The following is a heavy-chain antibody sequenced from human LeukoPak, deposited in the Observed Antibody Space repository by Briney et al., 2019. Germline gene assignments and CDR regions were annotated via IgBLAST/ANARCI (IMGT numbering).Heavy chain of an antibody. CDR1: GGSISSSSYY. CDR3: ARPPIAGATKHWYFDL. V-gene: IGHV4-39*01. Sequence: SETLSLTCTVSGGSISSSSYYWGWIRQPLGKGLEWIGSIYYSGSTYYNPSLKSRVTISVDTSKSQFSLKLSSVTAADTAVYYCARPPIAGATKHWYFDLWGRGTLVTVSS. D-gene: IGHD5-12*01. CDR2: IYYSGST. J-gene: IGHJ2*01.